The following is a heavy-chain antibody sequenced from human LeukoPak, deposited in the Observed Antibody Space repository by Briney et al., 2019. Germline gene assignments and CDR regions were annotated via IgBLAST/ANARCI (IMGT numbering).Heavy chain of an antibody. D-gene: IGHD3-10*01. J-gene: IGHJ4*02. V-gene: IGHV3-74*01. CDR3: ARIGGSGSYSGHYFDH. Sequence: GGSLRPSCAASGFTFSTDWMHWVRRAPGQGLVWVSSISTDGSVTSYADSVKGRFTISRDNAKNTMYLQMNSLRAEDTAVYYCARIGGSGSYSGHYFDHWGQGTLVTVSS. CDR1: GFTFSTDW. CDR2: ISTDGSVT.